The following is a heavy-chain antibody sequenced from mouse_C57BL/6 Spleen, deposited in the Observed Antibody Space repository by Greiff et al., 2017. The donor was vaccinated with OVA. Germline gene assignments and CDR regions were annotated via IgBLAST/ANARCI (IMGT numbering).Heavy chain of an antibody. CDR3: ARSERTAQATYWFAY. Sequence: QVQLQQPGAELVMPGASVKLSCKASGYTFTSYWMHWVKQRPGQGLEWIGEIDPSDSYTNYNQKFKGKSTLTVDKSSSTAYMQLSSLTSEDSAVYYCARSERTAQATYWFAYWGQGTLVTVSA. CDR1: GYTFTSYW. CDR2: IDPSDSYT. D-gene: IGHD3-2*02. V-gene: IGHV1-69*01. J-gene: IGHJ3*01.